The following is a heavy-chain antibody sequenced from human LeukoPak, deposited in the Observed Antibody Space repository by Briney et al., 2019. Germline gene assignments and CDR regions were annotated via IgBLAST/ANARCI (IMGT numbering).Heavy chain of an antibody. J-gene: IGHJ4*02. CDR3: ARVRVARLTMIRGVMRGLFDY. CDR1: GFTFSDCA. D-gene: IGHD3-10*01. Sequence: GWSLRLSCVTSGFTFSDCAMNWVRQTPEKGLDGVAGLSYSGGNTHCADYVKGRFTIYRDNSKDTVYLKLNNLRVDDPAIYYCARVRVARLTMIRGVMRGLFDYWGQGSRVIVSS. V-gene: IGHV3-23*01. CDR2: LSYSGGNT.